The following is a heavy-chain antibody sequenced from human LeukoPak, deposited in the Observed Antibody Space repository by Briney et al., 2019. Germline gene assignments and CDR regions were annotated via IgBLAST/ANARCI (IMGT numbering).Heavy chain of an antibody. CDR2: IKQDGSEK. J-gene: IGHJ4*02. CDR3: AIGELWFSIYYFDY. D-gene: IGHD3-10*01. Sequence: GGSLRLSCAASGFTFSSYWMSWVRQAPGKGLEWVANIKQDGSEKYYVDSVKGRFTISRDNAKNSLYLQMNSLRAEDTAVYYCAIGELWFSIYYFDYWGQGTLVTVSS. V-gene: IGHV3-7*01. CDR1: GFTFSSYW.